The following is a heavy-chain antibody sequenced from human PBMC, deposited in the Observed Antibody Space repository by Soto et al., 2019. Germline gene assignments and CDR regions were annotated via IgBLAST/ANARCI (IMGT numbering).Heavy chain of an antibody. Sequence: ASEKASSMVSCFTLTNYGLNWVRQATGQGPEWMGWVSANNGHTNYAQNLQGRVSMTTDTSTSTAYMELRGLTFDDTAVYYCARDIESVTAKHFFYYYAMDVWGQGTTVTVSS. D-gene: IGHD2-8*01. CDR1: CFTLTNYG. CDR2: VSANNGHT. V-gene: IGHV1-18*01. J-gene: IGHJ6*02. CDR3: ARDIESVTAKHFFYYYAMDV.